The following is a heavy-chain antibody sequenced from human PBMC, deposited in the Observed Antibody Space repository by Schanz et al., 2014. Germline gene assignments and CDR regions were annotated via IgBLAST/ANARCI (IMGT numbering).Heavy chain of an antibody. V-gene: IGHV1-46*03. CDR1: GYTFTSDS. J-gene: IGHJ4*02. Sequence: QVQLVQSGAEVKKPGASVKVSCKASGYTFTSDSMHWVRQAPGQGLEWMGMINPSGGSTTYAQKFQGRVTMTRDTSTSTGFMELSSLRSEDTPVYYCARDGVDAAAGGNYWGQGTLVTVSS. D-gene: IGHD6-13*01. CDR2: INPSGGST. CDR3: ARDGVDAAAGGNY.